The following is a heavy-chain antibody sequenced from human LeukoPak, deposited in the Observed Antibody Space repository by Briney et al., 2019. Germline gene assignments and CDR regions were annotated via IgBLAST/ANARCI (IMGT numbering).Heavy chain of an antibody. D-gene: IGHD6-6*01. CDR2: IGGNGVYT. CDR3: AKRLAARPFSPPFDH. Sequence: GGSLRLSCAGSGFPFSDYAMSWVRQAPGKGLDWVSAIGGNGVYTYYADSVRGRFTISRDNSNNTLYLQMDSLRAEDTAIYYCAKRLAARPFSPPFDHWGRGTLVTVSS. J-gene: IGHJ4*02. V-gene: IGHV3-23*01. CDR1: GFPFSDYA.